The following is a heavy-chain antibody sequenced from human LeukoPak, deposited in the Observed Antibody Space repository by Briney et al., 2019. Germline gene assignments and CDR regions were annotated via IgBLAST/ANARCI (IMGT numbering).Heavy chain of an antibody. V-gene: IGHV1-69*04. D-gene: IGHD3-22*01. Sequence: GSSVKVSCKASGGTFSSYAISWMRQAPGQGLEWMGRIIPILGIANYAQKFQGRVTITADRSTNTAYMEVSSLKFEDTAVYYCARHSSRGHYYDFDFWGQGALVTVSA. CDR2: IIPILGIA. CDR3: ARHSSRGHYYDFDF. CDR1: GGTFSSYA. J-gene: IGHJ4*02.